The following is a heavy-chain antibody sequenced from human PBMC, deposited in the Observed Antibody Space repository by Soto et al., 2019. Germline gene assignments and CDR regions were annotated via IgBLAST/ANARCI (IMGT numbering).Heavy chain of an antibody. Sequence: EVQLVESGGGLVQPGRSLRLSCAASGFTFYDYAMHWVRQAPGKGLECVSGISWNTYTIDYADSVKGRFTISRDNAKNSLYLQRSSRRAEGTALYYSAKDRGGGRFVESSLVVWGQRTMVIVSS. CDR2: ISWNTYTI. J-gene: IGHJ3*01. V-gene: IGHV3-9*01. D-gene: IGHD3-10*01. CDR1: GFTFYDYA. CDR3: AKDRGGGRFVESSLVV.